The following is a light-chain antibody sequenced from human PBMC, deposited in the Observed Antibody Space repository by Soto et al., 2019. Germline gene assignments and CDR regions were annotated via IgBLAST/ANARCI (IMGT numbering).Light chain of an antibody. CDR2: DAS. CDR3: QQYSSCPYT. CDR1: QSISTW. Sequence: DIQMTQSPSTLSASVGDRVTITCRASQSISTWLAWYQQKPGKAPKLLIFDASRLESGVPSRFSGSGSGTEFTLTISTLQPDDFATHYCQQYSSCPYTFGQGTKLEIK. J-gene: IGKJ2*01. V-gene: IGKV1-5*01.